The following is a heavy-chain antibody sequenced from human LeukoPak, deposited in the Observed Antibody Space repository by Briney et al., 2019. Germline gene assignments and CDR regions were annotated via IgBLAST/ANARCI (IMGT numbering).Heavy chain of an antibody. D-gene: IGHD3-10*01. CDR2: INSDGSST. Sequence: GGSLRVSCAASGFTFNSYWMHWVRQALGKGLVWVSRINSDGSSTSNADSVKGRFTISRDNAKNTLYLQMNSLRAEDTAVYYCARVRFGEILYYFDYWGQGTLVTVSS. J-gene: IGHJ4*02. CDR1: GFTFNSYW. V-gene: IGHV3-74*01. CDR3: ARVRFGEILYYFDY.